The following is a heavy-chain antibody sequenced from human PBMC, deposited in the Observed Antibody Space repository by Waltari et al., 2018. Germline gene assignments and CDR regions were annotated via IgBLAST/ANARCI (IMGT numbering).Heavy chain of an antibody. CDR3: AKDKRGSGSYHYGMDV. J-gene: IGHJ6*02. CDR2: ISWNSGSR. Sequence: EVQLVESGGGLVQPGRSLRLSCAASGFTFDDYAMHWVRQAPGKGLEWVSGISWNSGSRGYADSVKGRFTISRDNAKNSLYLQMNSLRAEDTALYYCAKDKRGSGSYHYGMDVWGQGTTVTVSS. V-gene: IGHV3-9*01. D-gene: IGHD3-10*01. CDR1: GFTFDDYA.